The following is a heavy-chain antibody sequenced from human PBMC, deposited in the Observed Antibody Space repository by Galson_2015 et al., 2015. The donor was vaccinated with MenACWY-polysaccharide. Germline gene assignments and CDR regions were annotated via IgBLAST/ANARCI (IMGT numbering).Heavy chain of an antibody. CDR3: AKDHGSGWSLDY. V-gene: IGHV3-23*01. J-gene: IGHJ4*02. D-gene: IGHD6-19*01. CDR1: GFTFSSYA. CDR2: ISGNGRKT. Sequence: SLRLSCAASGFTFSSYAMSWVRQAPGKGLEWLSSISGNGRKTYFADSVEGRFTIPRDDSKNTLYLQMNSLRAEDTAVYYCAKDHGSGWSLDYWGQGTLVTVSS.